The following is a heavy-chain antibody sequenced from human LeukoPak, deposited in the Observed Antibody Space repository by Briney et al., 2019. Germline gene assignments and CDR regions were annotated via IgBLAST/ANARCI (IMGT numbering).Heavy chain of an antibody. CDR1: GYTFTSYG. V-gene: IGHV1-18*01. CDR2: ISADNGDT. D-gene: IGHD3-22*01. CDR3: ARDGYDKGHDAFDI. Sequence: ASVKVSCKASGYTFTSYGISWVRQAPGQGLEWMGWISADNGDTKYAQKLQGRVTVTADTSTNTVYMELRSLRSDDTAVYYCARDGYDKGHDAFDIWGQGTMVTVSS. J-gene: IGHJ3*02.